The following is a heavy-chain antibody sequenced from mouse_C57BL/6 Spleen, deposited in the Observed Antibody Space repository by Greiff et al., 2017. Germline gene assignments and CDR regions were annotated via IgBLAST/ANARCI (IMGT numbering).Heavy chain of an antibody. CDR3: ARGVTTRYYFDY. V-gene: IGHV1-26*01. CDR2: INPNNGGT. CDR1: GYTFTDYY. J-gene: IGHJ2*01. Sequence: EVQLQQSGPELVKPGASVKISCKASGYTFTDYYMNWVKQSHGKSLEWIGDINPNNGGTSYNQKFKGKATLTVDKSSSTAYMELRSLTSEDSAVYYCARGVTTRYYFDYWGQGTTLTVSS. D-gene: IGHD2-2*01.